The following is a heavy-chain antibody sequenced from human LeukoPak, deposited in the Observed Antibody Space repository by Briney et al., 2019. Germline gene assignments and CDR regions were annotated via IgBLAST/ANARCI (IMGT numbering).Heavy chain of an antibody. CDR3: ARYKGYSYYYYYMDV. CDR1: GFTFSDYY. V-gene: IGHV3-11*04. J-gene: IGHJ6*03. CDR2: ISSSGSTI. D-gene: IGHD1-1*01. Sequence: GSLRLSCAASGFTFSDYYMTWIRQAPGKGLEWVSYISSSGSTIYYADSVKGRFTISRDNAKNSLYLQMNSLRAEDTAVYYCARYKGYSYYYYYMDVWGKGTTVTVSS.